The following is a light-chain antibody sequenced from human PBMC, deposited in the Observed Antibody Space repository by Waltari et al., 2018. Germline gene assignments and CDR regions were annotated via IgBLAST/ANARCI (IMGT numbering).Light chain of an antibody. J-gene: IGKJ3*01. Sequence: DIVMTQSPDSLAVSLGERATINCKSSQSVLYSSNNKNYLTWYQKKTGQPPKLLIYWASTRESGVPDRFSGSGSGTDFTLTISSLQAEDVAVYYCQQYYNTPFTFGPGTKVDVK. CDR3: QQYYNTPFT. CDR1: QSVLYSSNNKNY. CDR2: WAS. V-gene: IGKV4-1*01.